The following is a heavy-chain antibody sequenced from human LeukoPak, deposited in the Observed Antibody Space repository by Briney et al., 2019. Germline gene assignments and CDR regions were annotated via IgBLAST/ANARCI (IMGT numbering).Heavy chain of an antibody. V-gene: IGHV3-33*06. J-gene: IGHJ4*01. CDR3: AKDQARNYYDSSGFDY. CDR1: GFTFSSYG. Sequence: GRSLRLSCAASGFTFSSYGTHWVRQAPGKGLEWVAVIWYDGSNKYYADSVKGRFTISRDNSKNTLYLQMNSLRAEDTAVYYCAKDQARNYYDSSGFDYWGQGTLVTVSS. D-gene: IGHD3-22*01. CDR2: IWYDGSNK.